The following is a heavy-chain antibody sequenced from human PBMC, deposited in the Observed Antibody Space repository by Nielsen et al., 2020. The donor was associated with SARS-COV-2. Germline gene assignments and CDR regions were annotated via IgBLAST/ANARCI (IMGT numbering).Heavy chain of an antibody. Sequence: GESLKISCAASGFTFSSYAMHWVRQAPGKGLEWVAVISYDGSNKYYADSVKGRFTISRDNSKNTLYLQMNSLRAEDTAVYYCARGEYGDYPGDYYYYGMDVWGQGTTVTVSS. CDR2: ISYDGSNK. CDR1: GFTFSSYA. CDR3: ARGEYGDYPGDYYYYGMDV. V-gene: IGHV3-30-3*01. J-gene: IGHJ6*02. D-gene: IGHD4-17*01.